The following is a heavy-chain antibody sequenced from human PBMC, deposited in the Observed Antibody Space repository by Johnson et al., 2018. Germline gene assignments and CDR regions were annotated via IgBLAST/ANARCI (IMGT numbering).Heavy chain of an antibody. J-gene: IGHJ6*02. V-gene: IGHV3-11*01. CDR1: GFTFSDYY. Sequence: QVQLVQSGGGLVKPGGSLRLSCAASGFTFSDYYMSWIRQAPGKGLEWVSYISSSGSTIYYADSVKGRFTISRDNAKNSLYLQMNSLRAEDTALYHCTRKPDPLYYGMDVWGQGTTVTVSS. CDR3: TRKPDPLYYGMDV. CDR2: ISSSGSTI. D-gene: IGHD1-14*01.